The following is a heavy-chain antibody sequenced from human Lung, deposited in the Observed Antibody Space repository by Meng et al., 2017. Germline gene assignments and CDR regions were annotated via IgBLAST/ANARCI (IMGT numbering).Heavy chain of an antibody. CDR1: GGSFSDYY. D-gene: IGHD4-11*01. CDR2: INHSGST. CDR3: ARGPTTMAHDFDY. V-gene: IGHV4-34*01. Sequence: QGQLPPRGEGLLKPSETLSLPCVVSGGSFSDYYWSWIRQPPGKGLEWIGEINHSGSTNYNPSLESRATISVDTSQNNLSLKLSSVTAADSAVYYCARGPTTMAHDFDYWGQGTLVTVSS. J-gene: IGHJ4*02.